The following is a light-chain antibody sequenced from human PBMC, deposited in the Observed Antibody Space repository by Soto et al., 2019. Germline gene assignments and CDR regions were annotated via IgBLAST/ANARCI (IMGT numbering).Light chain of an antibody. Sequence: QSVLTQPASVSGSPGQSITISCTGTSSDVGSYNLVSWYQQHPGKAPKLVIYDVSNRPSGVSPRFSGAKSGNTASLTIAGLQAEDEADYYCSSYTRRSTYVFGTGTKVTVL. J-gene: IGLJ1*01. CDR1: SSDVGSYNL. CDR2: DVS. CDR3: SSYTRRSTYV. V-gene: IGLV2-14*02.